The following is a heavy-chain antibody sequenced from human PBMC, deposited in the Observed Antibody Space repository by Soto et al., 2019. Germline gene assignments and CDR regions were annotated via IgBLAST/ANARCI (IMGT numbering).Heavy chain of an antibody. Sequence: QVQLVQSGAEVQKPGSSVKVSCKASGGTFSSYAISWVRQAPGQGLEWMGGIIHIFGTATYAPKFQGRVTITADESTSPAYMELSSLRSEDTAVYYCASSSSPTLLDSWGQGTLVTVSS. J-gene: IGHJ4*02. V-gene: IGHV1-69*01. CDR3: ASSSSPTLLDS. CDR1: GGTFSSYA. D-gene: IGHD6-6*01. CDR2: IIHIFGTA.